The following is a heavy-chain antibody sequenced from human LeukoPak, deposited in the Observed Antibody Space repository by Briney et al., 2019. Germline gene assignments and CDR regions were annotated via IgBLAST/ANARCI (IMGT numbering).Heavy chain of an antibody. J-gene: IGHJ5*02. V-gene: IGHV3-7*01. CDR2: IKQDGSEK. Sequence: GGSLRLSCAASGFTFSSYAMSWVRQAPGKGLEWVASIKQDGSEKYYVDSVKGRFTISRDNAKNSLYLQMNSLRAEDTALYCARAPGEGWFDPWGQGTLVTVSS. CDR3: ARAPGEGWFDP. D-gene: IGHD4-17*01. CDR1: GFTFSSYA.